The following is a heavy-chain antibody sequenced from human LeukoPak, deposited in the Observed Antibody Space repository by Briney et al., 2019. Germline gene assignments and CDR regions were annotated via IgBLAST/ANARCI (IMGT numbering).Heavy chain of an antibody. Sequence: SETLSLTCTVSGGSISSGGYYWSWIRQPAGKGLEWIGRIYTSGSTNYNPSLKSRVTISVDTSKNQFSLKLSSVTAADTAVYYCARVTYDILTGTLEFDYWGQGTLVTVSS. CDR1: GGSISSGGYY. V-gene: IGHV4-61*02. CDR2: IYTSGST. D-gene: IGHD3-9*01. CDR3: ARVTYDILTGTLEFDY. J-gene: IGHJ4*02.